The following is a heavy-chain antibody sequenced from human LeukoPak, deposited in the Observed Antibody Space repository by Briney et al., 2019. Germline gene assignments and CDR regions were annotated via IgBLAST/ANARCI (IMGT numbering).Heavy chain of an antibody. V-gene: IGHV1-18*01. J-gene: IGHJ5*02. CDR3: ARDPRSYSSSSNWFDP. Sequence: ASVKVSCKASGYTFTSFGISWVRQAPGQGLEWLGWISAYNGNTNYAQKLQGRVTMTTDTSTSTTYMELRSLTSDDTAVYYCARDPRSYSSSSNWFDPWGQGTLVTVSS. D-gene: IGHD1-26*01. CDR2: ISAYNGNT. CDR1: GYTFTSFG.